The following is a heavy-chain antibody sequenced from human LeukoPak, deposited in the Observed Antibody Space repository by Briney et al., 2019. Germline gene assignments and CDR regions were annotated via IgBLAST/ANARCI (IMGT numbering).Heavy chain of an antibody. D-gene: IGHD5-24*01. J-gene: IGHJ4*02. CDR1: GYTFSGYD. CDR2: LNPNSGDT. CDR3: ARGRNIEMTTMSGGSDY. Sequence: ASVKVSCKASGYTFSGYDMHWVRQAPGQGLEWMGWLNPNSGDTNYAQKFQGRVSMTRDTSISTAYMDLSDLRSDDTAVYYCARGRNIEMTTMSGGSDYWGQGTLVTVSS. V-gene: IGHV1-2*02.